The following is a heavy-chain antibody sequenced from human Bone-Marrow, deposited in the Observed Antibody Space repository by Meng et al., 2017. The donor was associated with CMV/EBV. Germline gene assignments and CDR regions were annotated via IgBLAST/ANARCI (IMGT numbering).Heavy chain of an antibody. J-gene: IGHJ6*02. D-gene: IGHD3-16*01. CDR1: GGSISSYY. CDR2: IYYSGST. Sequence: SETLSLTCTVSGGSISSYYWSWIRQPPGKGLEWIGYIYYSGSTNYNPSLKSRVTISVDTSKNQFSLKLSSVTAADTAVYYCARARFGFKHYYGMDVCGQGTTVTVSS. CDR3: ARARFGFKHYYGMDV. V-gene: IGHV4-59*01.